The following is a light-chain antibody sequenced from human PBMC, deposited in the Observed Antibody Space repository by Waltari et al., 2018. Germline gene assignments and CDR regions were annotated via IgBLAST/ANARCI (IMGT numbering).Light chain of an antibody. CDR3: SSFGGNNNWI. CDR2: FVD. V-gene: IGLV2-8*01. J-gene: IGLJ2*01. Sequence: QSALTQPPSASGSPGQSVTIPCTGKSGAIAYERVSWYQQRPGEAPKLLIYFVDARPSGVPDRFSGSQSGNTASLTISGLQTEDEADYYCSSFGGNNNWIFGGGTKVNVL. CDR1: SGAIAYER.